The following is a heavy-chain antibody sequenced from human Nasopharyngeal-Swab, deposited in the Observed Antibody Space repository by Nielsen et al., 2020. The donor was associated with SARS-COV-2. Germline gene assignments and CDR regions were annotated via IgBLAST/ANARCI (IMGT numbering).Heavy chain of an antibody. J-gene: IGHJ3*02. CDR3: ARDGVVAATDAFDI. Sequence: WIRQPPGKGLEWIGSIYHSGSTYYNPSLKSRVTISVDTSKNQFSLKLSSVTAADTAVYYCARDGVVAATDAFDIWGQGTMVTVSS. CDR2: IYHSGST. D-gene: IGHD2-15*01. V-gene: IGHV4-39*07.